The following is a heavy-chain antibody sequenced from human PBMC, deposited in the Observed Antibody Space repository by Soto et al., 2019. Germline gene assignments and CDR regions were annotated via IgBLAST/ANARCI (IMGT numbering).Heavy chain of an antibody. D-gene: IGHD3-3*01. CDR1: GFTFRSYG. V-gene: IGHV3-30*18. Sequence: GGSLRVSCAASGFTFRSYGRHWVRQTTGKGLEWVAVISYDGTIKFYADSVKGRFTISRDNSKNTLYLQLNSLRTEDTALYYCAKTRAYNFWSGYDSWGQGSLVTVSS. CDR2: ISYDGTIK. CDR3: AKTRAYNFWSGYDS. J-gene: IGHJ5*01.